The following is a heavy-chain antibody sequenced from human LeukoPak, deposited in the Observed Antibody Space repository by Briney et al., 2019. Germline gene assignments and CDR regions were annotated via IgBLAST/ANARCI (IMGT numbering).Heavy chain of an antibody. D-gene: IGHD3-10*01. J-gene: IGHJ4*02. CDR1: GFTFTSYW. Sequence: GGSLRLSCAASGFTFTSYWMSWVRQAPGKGLEWVANIKQDGSEKYYVDSVKGRFTISRDNAKNSLYLQIDSLRAEDTAVYYCARGRRGRGFDHGGQGTLVTVPS. CDR2: IKQDGSEK. V-gene: IGHV3-7*03. CDR3: ARGRRGRGFDH.